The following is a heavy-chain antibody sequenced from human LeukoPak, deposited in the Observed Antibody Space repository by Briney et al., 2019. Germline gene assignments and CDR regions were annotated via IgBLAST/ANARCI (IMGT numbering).Heavy chain of an antibody. CDR1: GFTFSSYG. CDR3: AKEGLQLWSDY. J-gene: IGHJ4*02. CDR2: ISYDGSNK. V-gene: IGHV3-30*18. D-gene: IGHD5-18*01. Sequence: GGSLRLSCAASGFTFSSYGMHWVRQAPGKGLEWVAVISYDGSNKYYADSVKGRFTISRDNSKNTLYLQMNSLRAEDTAVYYCAKEGLQLWSDYWGQGTLVTVSS.